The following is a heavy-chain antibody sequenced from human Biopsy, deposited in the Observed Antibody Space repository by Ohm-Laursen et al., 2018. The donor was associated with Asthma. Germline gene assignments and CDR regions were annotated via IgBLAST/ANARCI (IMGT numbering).Heavy chain of an antibody. J-gene: IGHJ4*02. D-gene: IGHD6-6*01. CDR2: IFFDGSNK. Sequence: SLRLSCAASGFTFSYYWMHWVRQAPGKGLEWVAGIFFDGSNKYYADSVKGRFTISRDNSKDTLYLQVNSLRGDDTAVYYCARGKTWGRSYYFDYWGQGTLVTVSS. V-gene: IGHV3-30-3*01. CDR3: ARGKTWGRSYYFDY. CDR1: GFTFSYYW.